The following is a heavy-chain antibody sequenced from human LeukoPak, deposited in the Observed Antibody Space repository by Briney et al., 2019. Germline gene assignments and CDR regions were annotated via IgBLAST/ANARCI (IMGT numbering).Heavy chain of an antibody. CDR2: ISGSGGST. Sequence: GGSLRVSCAASGFTFSSYAMSWVRQAPGKGLEWVSAISGSGGSTYYADSVKGRFTISRDNSKNTLYLQVNSLRAEDTAVYYCAKAPKRFYDAFDIWGQGTMVTVSS. V-gene: IGHV3-23*01. CDR1: GFTFSSYA. D-gene: IGHD3-3*01. J-gene: IGHJ3*02. CDR3: AKAPKRFYDAFDI.